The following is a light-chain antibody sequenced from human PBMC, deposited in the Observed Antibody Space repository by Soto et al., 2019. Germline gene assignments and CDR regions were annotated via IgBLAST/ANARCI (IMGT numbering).Light chain of an antibody. CDR3: QQSYSTPQFT. J-gene: IGKJ2*01. CDR2: AAS. V-gene: IGKV1-39*01. CDR1: QSISSY. Sequence: DLPMTQSPSSLSASVGDRVTITCRASQSISSYLNWYQQKPGKAPKLLIYAASSLQSGVPSRFRGSGSGTDFTLTISSLQPEDFATYYCQQSYSTPQFTFGQGTKLEIK.